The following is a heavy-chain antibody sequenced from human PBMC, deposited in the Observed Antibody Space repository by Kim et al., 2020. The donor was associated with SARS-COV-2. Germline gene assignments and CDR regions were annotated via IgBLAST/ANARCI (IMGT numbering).Heavy chain of an antibody. CDR2: IYSGRNT. J-gene: IGHJ6*02. Sequence: GGSLRLSCAASGFTVSSNYMSWVRQAPGKGLEWVSVIYSGRNTYYADSVNGRFTISRDNSKNTLYLQMNNLRVEDTAVYYCAKNGFLAAYYAMDVWGQGTTVTVSS. CDR1: GFTVSSNY. CDR3: AKNGFLAAYYAMDV. V-gene: IGHV3-53*01. D-gene: IGHD6-25*01.